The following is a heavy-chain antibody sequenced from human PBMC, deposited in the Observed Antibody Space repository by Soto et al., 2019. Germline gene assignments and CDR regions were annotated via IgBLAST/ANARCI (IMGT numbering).Heavy chain of an antibody. Sequence: PGGSLRLSCLASGFTFSNYSMTWVRQAPGKGLEWVSFISSSGTYIYNADSAKGRFTISRDNAKNSLYLQMNSLRAEDTAVYYCARVYYESSGYNNWFDTWGQGTLVTVYS. CDR2: ISSSGTYI. V-gene: IGHV3-21*01. CDR1: GFTFSNYS. J-gene: IGHJ5*02. CDR3: ARVYYESSGYNNWFDT. D-gene: IGHD3-22*01.